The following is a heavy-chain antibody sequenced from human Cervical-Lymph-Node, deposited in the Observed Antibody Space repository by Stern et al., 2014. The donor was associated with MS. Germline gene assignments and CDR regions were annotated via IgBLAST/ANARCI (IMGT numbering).Heavy chain of an antibody. D-gene: IGHD6-19*01. V-gene: IGHV3-20*04. CDR3: VRARYSSDWADAFDI. Sequence: EVQLVESGGGVARPGGSLRLSCEASGFVFDDYGMNWVRQAPGKGLEWVSGINWNEGYTGYADSVKGRFTISRDNAKNSLYLQMNSLRVEDTAFYYCVRARYSSDWADAFDIWGQGTTVTVSS. J-gene: IGHJ3*02. CDR2: INWNEGYT. CDR1: GFVFDDYG.